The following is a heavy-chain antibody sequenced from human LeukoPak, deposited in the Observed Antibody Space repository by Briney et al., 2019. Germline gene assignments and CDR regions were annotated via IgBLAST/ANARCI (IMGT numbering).Heavy chain of an antibody. CDR1: GFTFSSYS. CDR2: ISSSSSTI. J-gene: IGHJ5*02. Sequence: PVGPLGLSCAASGFTFSSYSMNWVRQAPGKGLEWVSYISSSSSTIYYADSVKGRFTISRDNAKNSLYLQMNSLRAEDTAVYYCAREHCSSTSCPKLNWFDPWGQGTLVTVSS. CDR3: AREHCSSTSCPKLNWFDP. D-gene: IGHD2-2*01. V-gene: IGHV3-48*01.